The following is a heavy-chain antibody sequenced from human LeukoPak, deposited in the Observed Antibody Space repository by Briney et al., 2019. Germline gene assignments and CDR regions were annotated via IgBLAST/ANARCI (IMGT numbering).Heavy chain of an antibody. CDR1: GFTVSRKY. J-gene: IGHJ4*02. CDR3: ARDPYTGYSSSWRFDY. Sequence: GGSLRLSCTVSGFTVSRKYMSWVRQAPGKGLEWVSIIYSGGGTYYADSVKGRFTISRDNSKNTLYLQMNSLRAEDTAVYYCARDPYTGYSSSWRFDYWGQGTLVTVSS. CDR2: IYSGGGT. D-gene: IGHD6-13*01. V-gene: IGHV3-66*02.